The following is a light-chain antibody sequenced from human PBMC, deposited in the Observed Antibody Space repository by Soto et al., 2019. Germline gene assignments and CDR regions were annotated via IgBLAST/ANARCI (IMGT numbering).Light chain of an antibody. V-gene: IGKV3-15*01. CDR1: QSVSIN. CDR2: AAS. Sequence: EIVMTQSPATLSVSPGERVILSCRASQSVSINLAWFQQKRGQAPRLLIYAASTRATGIPARFSGSGSGTEFTLTIGSLQAEDFAVYYCQQYHIWYTFGQGTELEIK. CDR3: QQYHIWYT. J-gene: IGKJ2*01.